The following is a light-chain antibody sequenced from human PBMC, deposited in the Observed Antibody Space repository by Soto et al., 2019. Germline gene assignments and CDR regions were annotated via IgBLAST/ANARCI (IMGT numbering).Light chain of an antibody. J-gene: IGLJ1*01. CDR3: QVWDSNGGHYV. V-gene: IGLV3-21*02. CDR2: NDA. CDR1: KLGAKE. Sequence: SYELTQPPSVSVAPGQTARIPCGATKLGAKEVHWYQQRPGQAPVLVVFNDADRPSGIPERFSGSNSGNSATLTISRVDAGDEADYYCQVWDSNGGHYVFGSGTKLTVL.